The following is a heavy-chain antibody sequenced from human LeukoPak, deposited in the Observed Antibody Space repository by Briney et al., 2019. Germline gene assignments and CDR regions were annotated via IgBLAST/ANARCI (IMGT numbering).Heavy chain of an antibody. Sequence: ASAKVSCKTSGYTFTDYYMHWVRQAPGQGLEWMGIINPRGVNTIYAQKFQGRVTMTRDTSTSTVYMELSSLRSEDTAVYYCARDDGGSSLRYFDYWGQGTLVTVSS. V-gene: IGHV1-46*01. D-gene: IGHD1-26*01. CDR1: GYTFTDYY. CDR2: INPRGVNT. CDR3: ARDDGGSSLRYFDY. J-gene: IGHJ4*02.